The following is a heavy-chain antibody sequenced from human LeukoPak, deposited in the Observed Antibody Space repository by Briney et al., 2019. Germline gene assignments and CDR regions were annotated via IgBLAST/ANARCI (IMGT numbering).Heavy chain of an antibody. Sequence: GGSLRLSCAASGFAFSSYAMSWVRQAPGKGLEWVSAISATASNTYYADSVKGRFTISRDDSKSTLYLQMNSLRVDDTAVYYCAKDWYNSLNYFDYWGQGSLVTVSS. J-gene: IGHJ4*02. CDR3: AKDWYNSLNYFDY. V-gene: IGHV3-23*01. CDR1: GFAFSSYA. CDR2: ISATASNT. D-gene: IGHD1-1*01.